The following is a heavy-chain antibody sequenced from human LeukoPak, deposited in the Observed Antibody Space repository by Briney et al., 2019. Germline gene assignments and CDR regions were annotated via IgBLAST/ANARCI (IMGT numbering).Heavy chain of an antibody. Sequence: GGSLRLSCAASGFTFTTYWMHWVRQAPGKGLVWVSRIKSDGTSTSYADSVKGRFTISGDNAKNTLYLQMNSLRAEDTAVYYCARGHGDFPVNYYFDLWGRGTLVTVSS. CDR3: ARGHGDFPVNYYFDL. CDR1: GFTFTTYW. V-gene: IGHV3-74*01. J-gene: IGHJ2*01. D-gene: IGHD4-17*01. CDR2: IKSDGTST.